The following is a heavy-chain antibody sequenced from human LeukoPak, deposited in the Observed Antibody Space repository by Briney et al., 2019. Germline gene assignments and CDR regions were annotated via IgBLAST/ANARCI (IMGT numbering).Heavy chain of an antibody. J-gene: IGHJ4*02. V-gene: IGHV3-23*01. Sequence: GGSLRLSCAASGFTFSSYAMSWVRQAPGKGLEWVSAISGSGGSAYYADSVKGRFTISRDNSKNTLYLQMNSLRAEDTAVYYCAKDRVSSGWYDYWGQGTLVTVSS. CDR3: AKDRVSSGWYDY. D-gene: IGHD6-19*01. CDR2: ISGSGGSA. CDR1: GFTFSSYA.